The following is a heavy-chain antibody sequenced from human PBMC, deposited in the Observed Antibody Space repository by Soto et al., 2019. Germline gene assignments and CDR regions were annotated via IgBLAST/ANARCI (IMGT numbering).Heavy chain of an antibody. J-gene: IGHJ5*02. CDR3: AHRPAVAGRNWFDP. CDR2: IYWDDDK. D-gene: IGHD6-19*01. Sequence: QITLKESGPTLVKPTQTLTLTCTFSGFSLSTSGEGVGWIRQPPGKALEWLALIYWDDDKRYSPSLKSRLTITKDTSKNQVVLTMTNMDPVDTATYYCAHRPAVAGRNWFDPWGQGTLVTVSS. CDR1: GFSLSTSGEG. V-gene: IGHV2-5*02.